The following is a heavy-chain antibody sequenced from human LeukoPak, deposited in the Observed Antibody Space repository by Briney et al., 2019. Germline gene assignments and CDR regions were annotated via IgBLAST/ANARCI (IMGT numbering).Heavy chain of an antibody. CDR1: GGSISSYY. V-gene: IGHV4-4*07. CDR3: ARTPVLRYFDWGGDYYMDV. CDR2: IYTSGST. Sequence: SETLSLTCTVSGGSISSYYWSWIRQPAGKGLEWIGRIYTSGSTNYNPSLKSRVTISVDTSKNQFSLKLSSVTAADTAVYYCARTPVLRYFDWGGDYYMDVWGKGTTVTISS. D-gene: IGHD3-9*01. J-gene: IGHJ6*03.